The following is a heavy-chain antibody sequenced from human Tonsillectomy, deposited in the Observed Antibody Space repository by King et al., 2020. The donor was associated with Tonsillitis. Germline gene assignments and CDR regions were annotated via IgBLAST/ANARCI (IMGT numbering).Heavy chain of an antibody. CDR1: GGTFSSYA. CDR3: ASSYASSGYYYC. V-gene: IGHV1-69*09. J-gene: IGHJ4*02. Sequence: QLVQSGAEVKKPGSSVKVSCKASGGTFSSYAISWVRQAPGQGLEWMGRIIPILGIANYAPKFQGRVTITADKSTSTAYMELSSLRSEDTAVYYCASSYASSGYYYCWGQGTLVTVSS. D-gene: IGHD3-22*01. CDR2: IIPILGIA.